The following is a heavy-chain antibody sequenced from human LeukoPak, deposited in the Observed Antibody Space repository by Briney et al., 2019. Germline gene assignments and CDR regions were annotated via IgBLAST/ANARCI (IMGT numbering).Heavy chain of an antibody. J-gene: IGHJ6*02. Sequence: SQTLSLTCTVSGGSISSGDYYWSWIRQPPGKGLEWIGYIYYSGSTYYNPSLKSRVTISVDTSKNQFSLKLSSVTAADTAVYYCAMTVTGYYYGMDVWGQGTTVTVSS. CDR3: AMTVTGYYYGMDV. D-gene: IGHD4-4*01. V-gene: IGHV4-30-4*01. CDR1: GGSISSGDYY. CDR2: IYYSGST.